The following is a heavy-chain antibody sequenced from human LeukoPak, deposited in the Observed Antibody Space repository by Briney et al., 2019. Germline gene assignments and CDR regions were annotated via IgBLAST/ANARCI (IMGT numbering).Heavy chain of an antibody. CDR3: ARDLGRADGAFDI. V-gene: IGHV3-7*01. D-gene: IGHD1-14*01. Sequence: HPGGSLRLSCAASGFTFSQYWMSWVRQAPGKGLEWVACIKKDGSDKYYVDSMKGRFTVSRDSSLYLQMNSLRVEDTAVYYCARDLGRADGAFDIWGQGTMVTVSS. CDR2: IKKDGSDK. CDR1: GFTFSQYW. J-gene: IGHJ3*02.